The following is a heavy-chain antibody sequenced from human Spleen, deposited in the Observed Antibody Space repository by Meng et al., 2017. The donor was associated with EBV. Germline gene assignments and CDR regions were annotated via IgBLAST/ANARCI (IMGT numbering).Heavy chain of an antibody. CDR3: ATNGGGGNSAFDY. V-gene: IGHV1-24*01. CDR1: GLSLTELS. J-gene: IGHJ4*02. D-gene: IGHD4-23*01. Sequence: QFQLIQSGAEVRKPGASVRVSCKVSGLSLTELSMHWVRQAPGKGLEWMGGFDIEEGEIIYAQKFQGRVTMTDDTSTDTAYMDLSSLRSEDTALYFCATNGGGGNSAFDYWGQGTLVTVSS. CDR2: FDIEEGEI.